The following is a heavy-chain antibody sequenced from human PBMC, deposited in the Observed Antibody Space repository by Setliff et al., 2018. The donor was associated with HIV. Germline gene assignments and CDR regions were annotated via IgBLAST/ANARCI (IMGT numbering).Heavy chain of an antibody. CDR2: IYYGGST. Sequence: PSETLSLTCTVSGGSITSYYWSWIRQPPGKGLGWIGYIYYGGSTNYNPSLKSRVIISVDTSKNQFSLKLSSVTAADTAVYSCARRQSYYDILNGPAFDALDIWGQGTKVTVSS. D-gene: IGHD3-9*01. J-gene: IGHJ3*02. CDR1: GGSITSYY. CDR3: ARRQSYYDILNGPAFDALDI. V-gene: IGHV4-59*08.